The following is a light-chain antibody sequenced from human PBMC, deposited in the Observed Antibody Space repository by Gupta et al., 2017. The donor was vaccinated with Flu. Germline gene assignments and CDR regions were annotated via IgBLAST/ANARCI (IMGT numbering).Light chain of an antibody. J-gene: IGKJ3*01. V-gene: IGKV3-20*01. Sequence: GTLSLFPGERATLSCRASQSISRSYLAWYQQKPGQAPRLLIYGASSRATGIPDRFSGSGSGTDFTLTISRLEPEDFAVYYCQQYGNSAFTFGPGTKVDIK. CDR2: GAS. CDR3: QQYGNSAFT. CDR1: QSISRSY.